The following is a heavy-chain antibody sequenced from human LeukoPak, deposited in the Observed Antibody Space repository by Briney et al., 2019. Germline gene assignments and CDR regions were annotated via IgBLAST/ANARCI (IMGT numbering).Heavy chain of an antibody. Sequence: GGSLRLSCVASEFTFSSYAMNWVRQAPGKGLEWVSNISGSGGSTYYADSVKGRFTISRDNSKNTLYLQMNSLRAEDTAIYYCAKVHRAYDYDSGSYYDSGFDYWGQGTLVTVSS. D-gene: IGHD3-10*01. CDR2: ISGSGGST. V-gene: IGHV3-23*01. CDR1: EFTFSSYA. J-gene: IGHJ4*02. CDR3: AKVHRAYDYDSGSYYDSGFDY.